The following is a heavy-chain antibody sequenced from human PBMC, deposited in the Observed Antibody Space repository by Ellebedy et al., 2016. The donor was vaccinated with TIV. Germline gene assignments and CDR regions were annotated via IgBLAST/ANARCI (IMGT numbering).Heavy chain of an antibody. V-gene: IGHV4-34*01. CDR1: GGSFSIYY. J-gene: IGHJ6*03. CDR3: ARDGRGYCSSSGCSNYYYMDV. D-gene: IGHD2-2*01. Sequence: SETLSLXCTVSGGSFSIYYWSWIRQTPGKGLEWIGEINQSGSTNYSPSLKSRVTILLDTSRNQFSLRLTSVTAADTALYYCARDGRGYCSSSGCSNYYYMDVWGKGTTVTVSS. CDR2: INQSGST.